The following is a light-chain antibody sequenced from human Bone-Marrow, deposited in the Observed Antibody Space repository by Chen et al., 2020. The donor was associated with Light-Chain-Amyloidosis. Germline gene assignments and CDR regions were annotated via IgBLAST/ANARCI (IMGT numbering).Light chain of an antibody. V-gene: IGLV2-23*02. Sequence: QSALTQPASVSGSPGQSITISCTGTSSDIGTWILVSWYQQHPGKAPKLLIYEDSYRPSEISDRFSGSKSGHTASLTISGLQADDEADYYCCSYAGRDTFVFGGGTRLTVL. CDR2: EDS. J-gene: IGLJ2*01. CDR1: SSDIGTWIL. CDR3: CSYAGRDTFV.